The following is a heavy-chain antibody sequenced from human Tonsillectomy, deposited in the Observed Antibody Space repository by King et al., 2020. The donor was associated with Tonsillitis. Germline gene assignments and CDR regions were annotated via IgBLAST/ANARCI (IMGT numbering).Heavy chain of an antibody. CDR1: GFTFSSYA. D-gene: IGHD6-19*01. J-gene: IGHJ4*02. CDR2: ISSSGNRT. Sequence: VQLVESGGGLVQPGGSLRLSCAASGFTFSSYAMSWVRQAPGKGLEWVSAISSSGNRTYYADSVKGRFSISRDNSKNTLYLQMNSLRAEDTAVYYCANSRCWYPPFDYWGQGPLVTVSS. CDR3: ANSRCWYPPFDY. V-gene: IGHV3-23*04.